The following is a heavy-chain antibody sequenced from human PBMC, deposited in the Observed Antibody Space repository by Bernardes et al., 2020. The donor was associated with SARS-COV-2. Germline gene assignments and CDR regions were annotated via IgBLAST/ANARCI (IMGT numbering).Heavy chain of an antibody. CDR2: INSDGSML. Sequence: GGSLRLSCAASGFTVSVYWMHWVRQAPGKGLVWVARINSDGSMLTYADSVKGRFTISRDNAKNTLYLQMNSLRAEDTAVYYCAREEGYVLGLSYHYYGMDVWGPGTTVTGSS. D-gene: IGHD5-12*01. J-gene: IGHJ6*02. V-gene: IGHV3-74*03. CDR3: AREEGYVLGLSYHYYGMDV. CDR1: GFTVSVYW.